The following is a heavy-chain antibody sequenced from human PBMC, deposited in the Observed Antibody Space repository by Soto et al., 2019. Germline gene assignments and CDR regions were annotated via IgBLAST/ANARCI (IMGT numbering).Heavy chain of an antibody. V-gene: IGHV2-5*01. Sequence: QITLKESGPTLVKPTQTLTLTCTFSGFSLSTSGVGVGWIRQPPGKALEWPALIYWSDEKRYSPSLSSRLTITKDTSKNQVVLTMTNMDPVDTATYYCAHRRGADYKGCFHYWGQGTLVTVSS. CDR2: IYWSDEK. J-gene: IGHJ4*02. CDR3: AHRRGADYKGCFHY. D-gene: IGHD4-4*01. CDR1: GFSLSTSGVG.